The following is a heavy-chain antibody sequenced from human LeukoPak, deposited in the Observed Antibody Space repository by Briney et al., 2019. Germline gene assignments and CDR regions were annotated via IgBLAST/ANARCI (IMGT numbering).Heavy chain of an antibody. CDR2: IYYSGST. CDR1: GGSVSSDSYY. V-gene: IGHV4-61*01. D-gene: IGHD3-16*01. CDR3: ARDPGYTSALGFDY. J-gene: IGHJ4*02. Sequence: SETLSLTCTVSGGSVSSDSYYWSWIRQPPGKGLEWTGYIYYSGSTNYNPSLKSRVTISVDTSKNQFSLKLSSVTAADTAVYYCARDPGYTSALGFDYWGQGTLVTVSS.